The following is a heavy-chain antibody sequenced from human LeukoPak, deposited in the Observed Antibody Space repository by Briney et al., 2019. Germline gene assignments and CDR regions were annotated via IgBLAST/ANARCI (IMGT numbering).Heavy chain of an antibody. D-gene: IGHD2-2*01. CDR1: GDSIIGYY. CDR2: INHSGST. J-gene: IGHJ4*02. V-gene: IGHV4-34*01. CDR3: ARGRGIVVVPAARGARGYFDY. Sequence: SETLSLTCKVSGDSIIGYYWSWIRQPPGKGLEWIGEINHSGSTNYNPSLRSRATISVDTSKNQFSLKLSSVTAADTAVYYCARGRGIVVVPAARGARGYFDYWGQGTLVTVSS.